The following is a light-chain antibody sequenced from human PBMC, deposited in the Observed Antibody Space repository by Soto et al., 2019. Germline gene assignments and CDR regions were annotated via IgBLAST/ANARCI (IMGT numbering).Light chain of an antibody. J-gene: IGLJ2*01. CDR3: QSYDSSLSGSVV. CDR2: GNS. Sequence: QSVLTQPPSVSGAPGQRVTISCTGSSSNIGAGHDVHWYQQLPGTAPKLLIYGNSNRPSGVPDRFSGSKSGTSASLAITGLQPEDEADYYCQSYDSSLSGSVVFGGGTKLTVL. CDR1: SSNIGAGHD. V-gene: IGLV1-40*01.